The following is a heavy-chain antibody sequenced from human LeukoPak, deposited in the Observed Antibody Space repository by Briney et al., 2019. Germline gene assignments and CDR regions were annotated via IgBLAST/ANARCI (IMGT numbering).Heavy chain of an antibody. CDR2: TNHSGST. V-gene: IGHV4-34*01. J-gene: IGHJ3*02. CDR3: ARGRGFYYDSSPQNAFDI. Sequence: SETLSLTCAVYGGSFSGYYWSWIRQPPGKGLEWIGETNHSGSTYYNPSLKSRVTISVDRSKNQFSLKLSSVTAADTAVYYCARGRGFYYDSSPQNAFDIWGQGTMVTVSS. CDR1: GGSFSGYY. D-gene: IGHD3-22*01.